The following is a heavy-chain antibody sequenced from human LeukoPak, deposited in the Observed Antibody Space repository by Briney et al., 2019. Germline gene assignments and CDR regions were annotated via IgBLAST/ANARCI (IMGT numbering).Heavy chain of an antibody. Sequence: PGGCLRLSCAASGFTFSSYSMNWVRQAPGKGLEWVSSISSSSSYIYYADSVKGRFTISRGNAKNSLYLQMNSLRAEDTAVYYCARDRINLFDYWGQGALVTVSS. D-gene: IGHD1-14*01. V-gene: IGHV3-21*01. CDR3: ARDRINLFDY. J-gene: IGHJ4*02. CDR1: GFTFSSYS. CDR2: ISSSSSYI.